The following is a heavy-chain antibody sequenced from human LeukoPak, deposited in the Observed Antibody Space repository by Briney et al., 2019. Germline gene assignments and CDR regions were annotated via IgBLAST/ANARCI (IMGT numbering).Heavy chain of an antibody. V-gene: IGHV1-69*05. D-gene: IGHD3-16*01. CDR2: IIPMFATS. CDR1: GGTFSSYA. CDR3: ARWGRGSGFDY. Sequence: SVKVSCKASGGTFSSYAISWVRQAPGQGLEWMGTIIPMFATSNYAQEFQGRVTITTDESTSTAYMELSSLRSEDTAVYYCARWGRGSGFDYWGQGTLVTVSS. J-gene: IGHJ4*02.